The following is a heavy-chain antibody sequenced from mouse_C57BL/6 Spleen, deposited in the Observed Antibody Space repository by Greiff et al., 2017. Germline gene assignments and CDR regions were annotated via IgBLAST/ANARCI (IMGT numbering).Heavy chain of an antibody. J-gene: IGHJ4*01. CDR2: IWTGGGT. Sequence: QVQLKQSGPGLVAPSQSLSITCTVSGFSLTSYAISWVRQPPGKGLEWLGVIWTGGGTNYNSALKSRLSISKDNSKSQVFLKMNSLQTDDTARYYCARRGDYYGSSYVDYAMDYWGQGTSVTVSS. D-gene: IGHD1-1*01. V-gene: IGHV2-9-1*01. CDR3: ARRGDYYGSSYVDYAMDY. CDR1: GFSLTSYA.